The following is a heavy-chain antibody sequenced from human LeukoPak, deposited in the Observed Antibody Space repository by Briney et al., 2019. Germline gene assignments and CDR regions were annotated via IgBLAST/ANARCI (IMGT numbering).Heavy chain of an antibody. V-gene: IGHV1-2*02. Sequence: ASVKVSCKASGYTFTGYYMHWVRQAPGQGLEWMGWINPNSGGTNYAQKFQGRVTMTRDTSISTAYMELSRLSSDDTAVYYCARGDPGNGYGNSFDYWGQGTLVTVSS. J-gene: IGHJ4*02. CDR1: GYTFTGYY. D-gene: IGHD4-23*01. CDR2: INPNSGGT. CDR3: ARGDPGNGYGNSFDY.